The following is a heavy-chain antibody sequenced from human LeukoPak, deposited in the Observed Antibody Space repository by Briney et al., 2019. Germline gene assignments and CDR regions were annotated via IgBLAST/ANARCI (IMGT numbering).Heavy chain of an antibody. Sequence: GGSLRLSCAASGFTFDDYGMTWVRQVPGKGLEWVSGINWNGGSTGYADSVKGRFTISRDNAKNLLYLQMNSLRAEDTAVYYCARGEYYYDGGYWGQGTLVTVSS. CDR2: INWNGGST. CDR3: ARGEYYYDGGY. J-gene: IGHJ4*02. D-gene: IGHD3-22*01. CDR1: GFTFDDYG. V-gene: IGHV3-20*04.